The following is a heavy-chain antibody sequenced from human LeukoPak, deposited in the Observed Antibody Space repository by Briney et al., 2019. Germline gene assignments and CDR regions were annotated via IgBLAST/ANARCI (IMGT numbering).Heavy chain of an antibody. CDR1: GFTFSSYA. CDR3: AKDHEIYGDYTGDAFDI. CDR2: ISGSGGST. Sequence: GGSLRLSCAASGFTFSSYAMSWVRQAPGKGLEWVSAISGSGGSTYYADSVKGRFTISRDNSKNTLYLQMNSLRAEDTAVYYCAKDHEIYGDYTGDAFDIWGQGTMVTVSS. J-gene: IGHJ3*02. D-gene: IGHD4-17*01. V-gene: IGHV3-23*01.